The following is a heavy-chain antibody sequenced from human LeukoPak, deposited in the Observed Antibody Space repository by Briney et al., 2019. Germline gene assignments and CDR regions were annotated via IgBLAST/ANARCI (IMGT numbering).Heavy chain of an antibody. CDR1: GFTFSNYW. CDR2: INPDGSAR. V-gene: IGHV3-7*01. D-gene: IGHD3-16*01. J-gene: IGHJ3*01. Sequence: QAGGSLRLSCAASGFTFSNYWMAWMRQAPGQGLEWVANINPDGSARYYLYSGEGRYTVRRDNTWSSLSLQMNSLRVEDTARYYCVRDGSLGTVKTAWGQGTMVTVSP. CDR3: VRDGSLGTVKTA.